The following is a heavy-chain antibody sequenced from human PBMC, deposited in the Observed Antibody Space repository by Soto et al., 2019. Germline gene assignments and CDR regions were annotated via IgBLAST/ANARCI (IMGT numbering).Heavy chain of an antibody. J-gene: IGHJ6*02. D-gene: IGHD3-3*01. CDR2: IYPGDSDT. CDR1: GYSFTSYW. V-gene: IGHV5-51*01. Sequence: PGESLKISCKGSGYSFTSYWIGWVRQMPGKGLEWMGIIYPGDSDTRYSPSFQGQVTISADKSISTAYLQWSSLKASDTAMYYCARSPAHYYFWSCHTESYGMDFWCQGTTVTVSS. CDR3: ARSPAHYYFWSCHTESYGMDF.